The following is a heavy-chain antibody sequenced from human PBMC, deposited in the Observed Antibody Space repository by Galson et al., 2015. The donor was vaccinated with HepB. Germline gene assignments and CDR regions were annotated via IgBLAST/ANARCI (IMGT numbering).Heavy chain of an antibody. CDR3: RSSSSPLTFDY. CDR2: IKQDGSEK. CDR1: GFTFSSYW. D-gene: IGHD6-6*01. V-gene: IGHV3-7*03. Sequence: SLRLSCAASGFTFSSYWMSWVRQAPGKGLEWVANIKQDGSEKYYVDSVKGRFTISRDNAKNSLYLQMNSLRAEDTAVYYCRSSSSPLTFDYWGQGTLVTVSS. J-gene: IGHJ4*02.